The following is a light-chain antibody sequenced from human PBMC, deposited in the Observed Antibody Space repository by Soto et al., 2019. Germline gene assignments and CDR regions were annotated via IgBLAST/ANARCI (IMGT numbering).Light chain of an antibody. CDR3: QQYHSWPRT. CDR1: QSVSTN. J-gene: IGKJ1*01. CDR2: SVS. V-gene: IGKV3-15*01. Sequence: EIVLTQSPATLSVSPGDRASLSCRASQSVSTNLAWYQHKPGQPPRLLFYSVSARASGVPARYSVSGSETDFTLTISSLQSEDLAVYYCQQYHSWPRTFGLGTKVE.